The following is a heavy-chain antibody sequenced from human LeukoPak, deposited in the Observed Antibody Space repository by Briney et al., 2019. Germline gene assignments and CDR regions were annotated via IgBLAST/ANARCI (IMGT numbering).Heavy chain of an antibody. Sequence: TGGSLRLSCAASGFTFSSYWMHWVRQAPGKGLVWVSRINSDGSSTSYADSVKGRFTISRDNAKNTLYLQMNSLRAEDTAVYYCARDRWSSSWYQAVGLWSNWFDPWGQGTLVTVSS. CDR3: ARDRWSSSWYQAVGLWSNWFDP. CDR1: GFTFSSYW. D-gene: IGHD6-13*01. CDR2: INSDGSST. V-gene: IGHV3-74*01. J-gene: IGHJ5*02.